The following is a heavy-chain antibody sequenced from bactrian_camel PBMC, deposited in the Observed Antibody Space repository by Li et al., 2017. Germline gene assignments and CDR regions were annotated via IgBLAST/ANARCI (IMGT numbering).Heavy chain of an antibody. CDR2: LWIGGATT. V-gene: IGHV3S42*01. D-gene: IGHD7*01. CDR1: RYTYKRNC. J-gene: IGHJ4*01. Sequence: VQLVESGGGSVQAGGSLTLSCAAGRYTYKRNCMGWLRQRPGKDREGLAVLWIGGATTSYADSVKGRFIVTRDKAKDLVYLQVNGLQPEDTGMYYCAADQLYGTCRDVLDFPARGQGTQVTVS. CDR3: AADQLYGTCRDVLDFPA.